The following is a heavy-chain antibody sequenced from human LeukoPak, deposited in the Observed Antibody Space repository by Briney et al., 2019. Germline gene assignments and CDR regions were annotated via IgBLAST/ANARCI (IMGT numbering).Heavy chain of an antibody. J-gene: IGHJ4*02. CDR3: ARGADGHTVVDY. Sequence: GGSLRLSCAASGFTFSSYSMNWVRQAPGKGLEWVSSISSSSSYIYYADSVKGRFTISRDNAKNSLYLQMNSLRAEDTAVYYCARGADGHTVVDYWGQGTLVTVSS. CDR1: GFTFSSYS. CDR2: ISSSSSYI. V-gene: IGHV3-21*01. D-gene: IGHD5-24*01.